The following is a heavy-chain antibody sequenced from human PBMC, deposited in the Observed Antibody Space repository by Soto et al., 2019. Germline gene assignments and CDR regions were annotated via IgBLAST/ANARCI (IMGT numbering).Heavy chain of an antibody. Sequence: GSLRLSCATSGFTVSNDAMSSVRPASGKGLEWVSGISGSGGSSYYADSVKGRFTISRDNSKNTLNLQMDSLRAEDTAVYYCAKKSTDSSGYSDYWGQGTVVTVSS. D-gene: IGHD2-2*01. CDR3: AKKSTDSSGYSDY. J-gene: IGHJ4*02. V-gene: IGHV3-23*01. CDR2: ISGSGGSS. CDR1: GFTVSNDA.